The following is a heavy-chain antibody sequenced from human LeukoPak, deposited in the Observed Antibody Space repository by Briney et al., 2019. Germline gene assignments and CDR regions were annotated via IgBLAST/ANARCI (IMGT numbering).Heavy chain of an antibody. CDR3: ARMGYSSGWSRKIRSRY. D-gene: IGHD6-19*01. V-gene: IGHV4-34*01. CDR1: GGSFTGYY. J-gene: IGHJ4*02. CDR2: INHSGST. Sequence: SETLSLTCAVYGGSFTGYYWSWIRQPPGKGLECIVEINHSGSTNYNPSLKSRVTISVDTPKNQFSLKLSSVTAADTAVYYCARMGYSSGWSRKIRSRYWGQGTLVTVSS.